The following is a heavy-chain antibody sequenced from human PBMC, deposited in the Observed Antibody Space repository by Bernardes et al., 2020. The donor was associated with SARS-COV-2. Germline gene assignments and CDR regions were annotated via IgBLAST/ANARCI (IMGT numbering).Heavy chain of an antibody. V-gene: IGHV1-18*01. CDR2: ISAYNGNT. Sequence: ASVKVSCKASGYTFTSYGISWVRQAPGQGLEWMGWISAYNGNTNYAQKLQGRVTMTTDTSTSTAYMELRSLRSDDTAVYYCARVGMRVVTANYYYGMDVWGQGTTVTVSS. J-gene: IGHJ6*02. CDR1: GYTFTSYG. CDR3: ARVGMRVVTANYYYGMDV. D-gene: IGHD2-21*02.